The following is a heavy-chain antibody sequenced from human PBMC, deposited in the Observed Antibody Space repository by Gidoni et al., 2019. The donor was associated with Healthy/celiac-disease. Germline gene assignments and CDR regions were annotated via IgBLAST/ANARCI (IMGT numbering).Heavy chain of an antibody. CDR1: GFTFDDYA. CDR3: AKDFSVDRGSPTYYFDY. V-gene: IGHV3-9*01. J-gene: IGHJ4*02. Sequence: EVQLVESGGGLVQPGRSLRLSCAASGFTFDDYAMHWVRQAPGKGLEWVSGISWNSGSIGYADSVKGRFTISRDNAKNSLYLQMNSLRAEDTALYYCAKDFSVDRGSPTYYFDYWGQGTLVTVSS. D-gene: IGHD3-16*01. CDR2: ISWNSGSI.